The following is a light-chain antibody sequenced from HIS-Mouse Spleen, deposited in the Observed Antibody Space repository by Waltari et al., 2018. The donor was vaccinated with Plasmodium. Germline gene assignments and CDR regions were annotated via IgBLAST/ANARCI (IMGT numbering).Light chain of an antibody. V-gene: IGLV3-10*01. J-gene: IGLJ3*02. CDR3: YSTDSSGNHRV. Sequence: SSALPQPPSVSVSAGQKSRITCLGDALPKKYASLYQQKSGQAPVLVIYEDSKRPSGIPERFSGSSSGTMATLTISGAQVEDEADYYCYSTDSSGNHRVFGGGTKLTVL. CDR1: ALPKKY. CDR2: EDS.